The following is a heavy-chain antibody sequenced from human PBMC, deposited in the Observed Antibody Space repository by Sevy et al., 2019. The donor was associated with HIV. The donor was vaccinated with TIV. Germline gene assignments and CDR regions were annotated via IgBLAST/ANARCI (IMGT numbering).Heavy chain of an antibody. Sequence: GESLKISCKGSGYSFTSYWIGWVRQMPGKGLEWMGIIYPGDSDTSYSPSFQGQVTISADKSISTAYLQWSSLKASGTAIYYCTRPTVAKDAFDIWGQGTIVTVSS. CDR1: GYSFTSYW. CDR2: IYPGDSDT. CDR3: TRPTVAKDAFDI. V-gene: IGHV5-51*01. D-gene: IGHD6-19*01. J-gene: IGHJ3*02.